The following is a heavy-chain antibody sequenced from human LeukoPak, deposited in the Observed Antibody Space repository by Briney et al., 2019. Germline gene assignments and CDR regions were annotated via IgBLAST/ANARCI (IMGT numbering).Heavy chain of an antibody. J-gene: IGHJ4*02. CDR2: ISYDGYDK. Sequence: GGSLRLPCAASGFTFNDYAMYWVRQTPGKGLEWVTLISYDGYDKSYADSVRGRFTISRDNSKNTLYLQMNSLRAEDTAVYYCARDPSQDIVVVPAAYFDYWGQGTLVTVSS. CDR1: GFTFNDYA. CDR3: ARDPSQDIVVVPAAYFDY. D-gene: IGHD2-2*01. V-gene: IGHV3-30-3*01.